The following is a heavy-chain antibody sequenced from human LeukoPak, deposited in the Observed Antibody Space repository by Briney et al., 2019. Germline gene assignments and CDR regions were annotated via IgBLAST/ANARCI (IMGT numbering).Heavy chain of an antibody. CDR2: ISAYNGNT. D-gene: IGHD3-22*01. J-gene: IGHJ4*02. Sequence: GASVKVSCKASGYTFTSYGISWVRQAPGQGLEWMGWISAYNGNTNYAQKLQGRVTMTTDTSTSTAYMELRSLRSDDTAVYYCARDHLGSGYYLKATSLDVDYWGQGTLVTVSS. CDR1: GYTFTSYG. CDR3: ARDHLGSGYYLKATSLDVDY. V-gene: IGHV1-18*01.